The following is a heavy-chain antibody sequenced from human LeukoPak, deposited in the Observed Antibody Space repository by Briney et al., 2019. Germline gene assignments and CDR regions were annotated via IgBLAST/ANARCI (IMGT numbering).Heavy chain of an antibody. Sequence: ASVKVSCKASGYTSTSYGISWVRQAPGQGLEWMGWISAYNGNTNYAQKLQGRVTMTTDTSTSTAYMELRSLRSDDTAVYYCARVGLGYCSSTSCYSAPIFDYWGQGTLVTVSS. CDR2: ISAYNGNT. D-gene: IGHD2-2*01. J-gene: IGHJ4*02. CDR3: ARVGLGYCSSTSCYSAPIFDY. V-gene: IGHV1-18*01. CDR1: GYTSTSYG.